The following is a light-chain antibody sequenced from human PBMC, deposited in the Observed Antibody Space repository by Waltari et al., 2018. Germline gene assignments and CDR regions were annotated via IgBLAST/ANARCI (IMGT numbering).Light chain of an antibody. CDR1: SSDVGGYNY. J-gene: IGLJ2*01. V-gene: IGLV2-14*03. Sequence: QSALTQPASVSGSPGQSITISSTGTSSDVGGYNYVSGYQKHPGKAPKLLIYDVSNRPSGVSNRFSASKSGNTASLIISGLQAEDEADYYCSSYTSSTTLLLIFGGGTKLTVL. CDR3: SSYTSSTTLLLI. CDR2: DVS.